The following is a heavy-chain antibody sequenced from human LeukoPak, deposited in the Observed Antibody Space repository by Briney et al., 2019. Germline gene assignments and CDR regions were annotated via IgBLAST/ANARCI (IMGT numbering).Heavy chain of an antibody. J-gene: IGHJ4*02. CDR2: INWNGGST. CDR3: ARAQTYGDSRLLLDY. V-gene: IGHV3-20*04. D-gene: IGHD2-21*02. Sequence: LSLTCAVYGGSFSGYYWSWVRQAPGKGLEWVSGINWNGGSTGYADSVEGRFTISRDNAKNSQYLQMNSLRVEDTALYYCARAQTYGDSRLLLDYWGQGTLVTVSS. CDR1: GGSFSGYY.